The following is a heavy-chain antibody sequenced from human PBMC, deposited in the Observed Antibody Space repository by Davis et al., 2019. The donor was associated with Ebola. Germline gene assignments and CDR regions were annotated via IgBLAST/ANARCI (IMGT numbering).Heavy chain of an antibody. CDR1: GYTFTDYY. Sequence: ASVQVSCKASGYTFTDYYMHWVRQAPGQGLEWMGRINPNSGGTNYAQKFQGRVTMTRDTSISTAYMELSRLSSDDTAVYFCASYYYGSGRPGDFQHWGQGTLVTVSS. D-gene: IGHD3-10*01. CDR3: ASYYYGSGRPGDFQH. CDR2: INPNSGGT. V-gene: IGHV1-2*06. J-gene: IGHJ1*01.